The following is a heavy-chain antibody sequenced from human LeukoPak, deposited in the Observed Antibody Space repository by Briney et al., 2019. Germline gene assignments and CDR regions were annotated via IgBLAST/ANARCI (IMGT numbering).Heavy chain of an antibody. CDR2: IKQDGSEK. CDR3: AIVQDDFSSGIPDC. V-gene: IGHV3-7*01. D-gene: IGHD3-3*01. J-gene: IGHJ4*02. Sequence: PGGSLGLSRAASGFTFSSYWMSWVRQAPGKGLEWVANIKQDGSEKYYVDSVKGRFTISRDNAKNSLYLQMNSLRAEDTAVYYRAIVQDDFSSGIPDCWGQGTLVTVSS. CDR1: GFTFSSYW.